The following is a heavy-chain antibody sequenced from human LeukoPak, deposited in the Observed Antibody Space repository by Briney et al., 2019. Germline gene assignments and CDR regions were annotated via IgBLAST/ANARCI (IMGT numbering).Heavy chain of an antibody. J-gene: IGHJ5*02. CDR3: ARQEYCSGGSCYTWFDP. CDR1: GYSINNYW. V-gene: IGHV5-51*01. CDR2: IYPADSDI. Sequence: KDGESLKVSCKGSGYSINNYWIGWVRQMPGKGLEWMGIIYPADSDIRYSPSFQGQVTISADKSISTAYLQWSSLKAPDTAMYYCARQEYCSGGSCYTWFDPWGQGTLVTVSS. D-gene: IGHD2-15*01.